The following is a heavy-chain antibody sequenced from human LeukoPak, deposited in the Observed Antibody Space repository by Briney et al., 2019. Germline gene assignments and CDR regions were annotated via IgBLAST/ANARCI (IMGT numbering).Heavy chain of an antibody. CDR3: ARDNSVGDSAWWFDP. V-gene: IGHV3-11*04. D-gene: IGHD5-12*01. CDR2: ISSSGSTI. J-gene: IGHJ5*02. Sequence: GGSLRLSCAASGFTFSDYYMSWIRQAPGKGLEWVSYISSSGSTIYYADSVKGRFTISRDNAKNSLYLQMNSLRAEDTAVYYCARDNSVGDSAWWFDPWGQGTLVTVSS. CDR1: GFTFSDYY.